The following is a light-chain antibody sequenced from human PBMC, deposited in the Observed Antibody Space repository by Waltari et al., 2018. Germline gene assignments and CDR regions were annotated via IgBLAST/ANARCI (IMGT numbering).Light chain of an antibody. V-gene: IGKV1-5*03. CDR2: KTS. CDR1: QSASKW. Sequence: DIHMTQSPSTLSASIGDRVTITCRASQSASKWLAWYQQKPGKAPKLLIDKTSTLNAEVPSRFSGSGSGTEFTLTISSLQPEDFATYYCQQYNLFPWTFCQGTKVEVK. CDR3: QQYNLFPWT. J-gene: IGKJ1*01.